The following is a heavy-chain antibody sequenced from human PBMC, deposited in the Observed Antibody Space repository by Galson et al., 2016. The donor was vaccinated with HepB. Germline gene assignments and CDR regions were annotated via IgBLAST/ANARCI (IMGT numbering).Heavy chain of an antibody. J-gene: IGHJ4*02. Sequence: LSLTCTVSGYSISSGYYRGWIRQPPGKGLEWIGSNYHSGNTYYNPSLKSGVTISVDTSKNQFSLKLSSVTAADTALYYCARGDWNYGFDYWGQGTLVTVSS. CDR2: NYHSGNT. CDR1: GYSISSGYY. V-gene: IGHV4-38-2*02. CDR3: ARGDWNYGFDY. D-gene: IGHD1-7*01.